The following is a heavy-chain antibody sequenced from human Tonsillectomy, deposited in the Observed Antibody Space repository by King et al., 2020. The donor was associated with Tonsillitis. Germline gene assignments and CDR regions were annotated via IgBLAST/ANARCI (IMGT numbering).Heavy chain of an antibody. V-gene: IGHV4-59*08. J-gene: IGHJ5*02. Sequence: VQLQESGPGLVKPSETLSLTCTVSGGSISSYYWSWIRQPPGKGLEWIGYIYYSGSTNYNPSLKSRVTISVDTSKNQFSLKLSSVTAADTAVYYCATAGSGSYGVWGWFDPWGQGTLVTVSS. CDR2: IYYSGST. CDR1: GGSISSYY. CDR3: ATAGSGSYGVWGWFDP. D-gene: IGHD3-10*01.